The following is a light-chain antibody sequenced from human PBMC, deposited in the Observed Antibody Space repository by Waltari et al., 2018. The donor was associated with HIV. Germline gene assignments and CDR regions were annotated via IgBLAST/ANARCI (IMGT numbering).Light chain of an antibody. J-gene: IGLJ2*01. Sequence: QSALTQPASVSGSPGQSITISCTGTSSAVGGYNYVPWYQQHPGKAPKRMIYDVSYRPSGVSNRFSGSKSGNTASLTISGLQAEDEADYYCSSYTSSSTLYVVFGGGTKLTVL. CDR2: DVS. CDR1: SSAVGGYNY. V-gene: IGLV2-14*01. CDR3: SSYTSSSTLYVV.